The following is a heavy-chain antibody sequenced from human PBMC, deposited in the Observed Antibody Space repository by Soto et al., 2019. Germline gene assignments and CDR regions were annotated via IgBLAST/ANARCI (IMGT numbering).Heavy chain of an antibody. Sequence: QVQLVESGGGVVQPGRSLRLSCAVSGFTFSDYGMHWVRQAPGKGLEWVAVMSYAGTYKYYADSVKGRFTISRDLSGNTLFLQMNSLRLEDTAVYFCAKEMYPRTVLDSSSPWGDYWGQETLVTVSS. CDR1: GFTFSDYG. V-gene: IGHV3-30*18. CDR2: MSYAGTYK. D-gene: IGHD6-6*01. CDR3: AKEMYPRTVLDSSSPWGDY. J-gene: IGHJ4*02.